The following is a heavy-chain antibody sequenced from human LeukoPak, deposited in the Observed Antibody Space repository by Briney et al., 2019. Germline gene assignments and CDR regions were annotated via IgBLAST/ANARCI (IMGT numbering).Heavy chain of an antibody. CDR1: GYTFTGYY. D-gene: IGHD2-2*01. Sequence: ASVKVSCKASGYTFTGYYMHWVRQAPGQGLEWMGWINPNSGGTNYAQKFQGRVTMTRDTSISTAYMELSRLRSDDTAVYFLARGPAPRNIVVVPAANFDYWGQGTLVTVSS. CDR3: ARGPAPRNIVVVPAANFDY. J-gene: IGHJ4*02. V-gene: IGHV1-2*02. CDR2: INPNSGGT.